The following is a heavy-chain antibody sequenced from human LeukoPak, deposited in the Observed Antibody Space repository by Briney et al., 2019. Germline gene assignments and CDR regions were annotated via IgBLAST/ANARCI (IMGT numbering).Heavy chain of an antibody. CDR1: GFTFSSYS. CDR3: ARDSTPYYDSSGYYLDY. J-gene: IGHJ4*02. V-gene: IGHV3-74*01. Sequence: GGSLRLSCAASGFTFSSYSMNWVRQAPGKGLVWVSRINVDGRTTSYVDSVKGRFTISRDNAKNTLYLQMNSLRAEDTAVYYCARDSTPYYDSSGYYLDYWGQGALVTVSS. D-gene: IGHD3-22*01. CDR2: INVDGRTT.